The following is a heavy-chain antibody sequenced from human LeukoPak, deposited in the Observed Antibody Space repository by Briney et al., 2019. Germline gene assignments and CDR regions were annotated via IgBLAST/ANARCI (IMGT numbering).Heavy chain of an antibody. CDR3: ARSRLDPYILTGYTDFDY. CDR2: IYSGGST. Sequence: GGSLRLSCAASGFTVSSNYMSWVRQAPGKGLEWVSVIYSGGSTYYADSVKGRFTISRDNSKNTLYLQMNSLRGEDTAVYYCARSRLDPYILTGYTDFDYWGQGTLVTVSS. D-gene: IGHD3-9*01. J-gene: IGHJ4*02. CDR1: GFTVSSNY. V-gene: IGHV3-66*01.